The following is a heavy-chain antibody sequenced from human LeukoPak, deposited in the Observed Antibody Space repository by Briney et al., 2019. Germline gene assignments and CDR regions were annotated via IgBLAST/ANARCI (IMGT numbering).Heavy chain of an antibody. V-gene: IGHV3-21*04. Sequence: GGSLRLSCAASGFTFSSYSMNWVRQAPGKGLEWVSSISSSSSYIYYADSVKGRFTISRDNAKNSLYLQMNSLSAEDTAVYYCHYYGSGSYYNPTRYFDYWGQGTLVTVSS. CDR2: ISSSSSYI. D-gene: IGHD3-10*01. J-gene: IGHJ4*02. CDR1: GFTFSSYS. CDR3: HYYGSGSYYNPTRYFDY.